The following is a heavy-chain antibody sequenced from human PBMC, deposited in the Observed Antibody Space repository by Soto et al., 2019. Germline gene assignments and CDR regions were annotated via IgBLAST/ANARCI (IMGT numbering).Heavy chain of an antibody. Sequence: QVQLVQSGAEVKKPGASVKVSCKASGYTFTSYDINWVRQATGQGLEWMGWMNPNSGNTGYAQKFQGRVTMTRNTXXSTAYMELSSLRSEDTAVYYCARVGVLWFGEGGDVWGQGTTVTVSS. J-gene: IGHJ6*02. CDR1: GYTFTSYD. D-gene: IGHD3-10*01. CDR2: MNPNSGNT. V-gene: IGHV1-8*01. CDR3: ARVGVLWFGEGGDV.